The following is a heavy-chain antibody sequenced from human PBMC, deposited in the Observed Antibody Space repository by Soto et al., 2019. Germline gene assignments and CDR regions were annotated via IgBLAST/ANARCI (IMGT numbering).Heavy chain of an antibody. Sequence: GSLRLSCAATSALRFSSYSMSWVRQTPGKGLEWASAITGSGDKTYYADSVEGRFTISRDNSKDTHYLQMSSLRAEDTAIYYCATMRGFFEFWGQGTLVTVSS. CDR1: ALRFSSYS. V-gene: IGHV3-23*01. J-gene: IGHJ4*02. CDR2: ITGSGDKT. CDR3: ATMRGFFEF. D-gene: IGHD3-22*01.